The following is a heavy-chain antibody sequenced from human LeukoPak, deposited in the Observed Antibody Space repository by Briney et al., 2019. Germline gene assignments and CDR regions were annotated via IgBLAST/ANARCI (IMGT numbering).Heavy chain of an antibody. CDR3: ARGARQQLVYWFDP. Sequence: ASVKVSCKASGYTFTSYGISWVRQAPGQGLEWMGWISAYNGNTNYAQKLQGRVTMTTDTSTSTAYMELRCLRSDDTAVYYCARGARQQLVYWFDPWGQGTLVTVSS. CDR1: GYTFTSYG. J-gene: IGHJ5*02. CDR2: ISAYNGNT. D-gene: IGHD6-13*01. V-gene: IGHV1-18*01.